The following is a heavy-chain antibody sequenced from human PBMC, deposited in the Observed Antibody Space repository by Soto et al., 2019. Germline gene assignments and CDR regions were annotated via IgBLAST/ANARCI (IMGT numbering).Heavy chain of an antibody. CDR2: IIPIFGTA. CDR1: GGTFSSYA. CDR3: ARDLLPRITGTNYYYYGMDV. D-gene: IGHD1-7*01. V-gene: IGHV1-69*13. Sequence: SVNVSCKASGGTFSSYAISWVRQAPGQGLEWMGGIIPIFGTANYAQKFQGRVTITADESTSTAYMELSSLRSEDTAVYYCARDLLPRITGTNYYYYGMDVWGQGTTVTVSS. J-gene: IGHJ6*02.